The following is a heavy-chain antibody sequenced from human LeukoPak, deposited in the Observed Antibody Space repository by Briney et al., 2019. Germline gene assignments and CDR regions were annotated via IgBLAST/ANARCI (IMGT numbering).Heavy chain of an antibody. V-gene: IGHV1-2*02. CDR2: INPNSGGT. D-gene: IGHD3-10*01. CDR1: GYTLTGYY. Sequence: ASVKVSCKASGYTLTGYYMHWVRQAPGQGLEWMGWINPNSGGTNYAQKFQGRVTMTRDTSISTAYMELSRLRSDDTAVYYCARDYGSGSHNWFDPWGQGTLVTVSS. J-gene: IGHJ5*02. CDR3: ARDYGSGSHNWFDP.